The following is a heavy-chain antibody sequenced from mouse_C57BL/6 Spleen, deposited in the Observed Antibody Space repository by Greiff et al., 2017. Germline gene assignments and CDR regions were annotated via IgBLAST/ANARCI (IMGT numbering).Heavy chain of an antibody. D-gene: IGHD1-1*01. CDR3: ARRYDGSSHWDFDV. V-gene: IGHV1-59*01. Sequence: QVQLQQPGAELVRPGTSVKLSCKASGYTFTSYWMHWVKQRPGQGLEWIGVIDPSDSYTNYNQKFKGKATLTVDTSSSTAYMQLSSLTSEDSAVYYCARRYDGSSHWDFDVWGTGTTVTVSS. CDR2: IDPSDSYT. J-gene: IGHJ1*03. CDR1: GYTFTSYW.